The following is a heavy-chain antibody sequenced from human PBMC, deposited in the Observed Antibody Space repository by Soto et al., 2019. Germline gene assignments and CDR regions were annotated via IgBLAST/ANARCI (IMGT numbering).Heavy chain of an antibody. CDR1: GYTFTSYG. CDR2: ISAYNGNT. V-gene: IGHV1-18*01. Sequence: GASVKVSCKASGYTFTSYGISWVRQAPGQGLEWMGWISAYNGNTNYAQKLQGRDTMTTDTSTSTAYMELRSLRSDDTAVYYCAREPFRLGYCSSTSCFASDYWGQGTLVTVSS. J-gene: IGHJ4*02. D-gene: IGHD2-2*01. CDR3: AREPFRLGYCSSTSCFASDY.